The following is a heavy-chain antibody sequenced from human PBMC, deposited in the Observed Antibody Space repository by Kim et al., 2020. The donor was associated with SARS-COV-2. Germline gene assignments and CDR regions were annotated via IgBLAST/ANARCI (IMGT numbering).Heavy chain of an antibody. J-gene: IGHJ4*02. CDR3: ARDNNRGSSWYGGRWY. V-gene: IGHV3-30*07. Sequence: SVKGRFTISRDNSKNTLYRQMNSLRAEDTAVYYCARDNNRGSSWYGGRWYWGQGTLVTVSS. D-gene: IGHD6-13*01.